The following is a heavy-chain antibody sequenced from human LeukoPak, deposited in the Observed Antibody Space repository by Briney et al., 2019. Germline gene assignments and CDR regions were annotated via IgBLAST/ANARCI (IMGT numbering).Heavy chain of an antibody. CDR3: AREVLPSGGMDV. D-gene: IGHD6-19*01. CDR2: ISSSGAGT. CDR1: GFTFSNYA. V-gene: IGHV3-23*01. Sequence: GGSLRLSCAASGFTFSNYAMSWVRQAPGKGLEWVSTISSSGAGTYYADSVKGRFTISRDNAKNSLYLQMNSLRAEDTAVYYCAREVLPSGGMDVWGQGTTVTVSS. J-gene: IGHJ6*02.